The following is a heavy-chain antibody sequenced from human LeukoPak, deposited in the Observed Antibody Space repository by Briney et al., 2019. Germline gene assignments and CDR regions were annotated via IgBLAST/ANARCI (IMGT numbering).Heavy chain of an antibody. J-gene: IGHJ4*02. Sequence: GGSLRLSCAASGFTFSSYGMHWVRQAPGKGLEWVAFIRNDGSNKYYADSVKGRFTISRDNSKNTLYLQMNSLRAEDTAVYYCAKEPDLWFGEYYFDYWGQGTLVTVSS. CDR1: GFTFSSYG. CDR2: IRNDGSNK. CDR3: AKEPDLWFGEYYFDY. D-gene: IGHD3-10*01. V-gene: IGHV3-30*02.